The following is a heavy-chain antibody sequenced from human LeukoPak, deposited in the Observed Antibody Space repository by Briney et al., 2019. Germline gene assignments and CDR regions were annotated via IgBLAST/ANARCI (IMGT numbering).Heavy chain of an antibody. D-gene: IGHD4-11*01. CDR2: INHGGHT. CDR3: VRGLYSRDAGY. V-gene: IGHV4-34*01. CDR1: GGSLSGYY. J-gene: IGHJ4*02. Sequence: AETLSLTCDVYGGSLSGYYWSWIRQPPGKRLEWIGEINHGGHTNYNPSLKSRVAMSVDTSKNQFSLNLGSVTAADTAVYYCVRGLYSRDAGYWGQGTLVTVSS.